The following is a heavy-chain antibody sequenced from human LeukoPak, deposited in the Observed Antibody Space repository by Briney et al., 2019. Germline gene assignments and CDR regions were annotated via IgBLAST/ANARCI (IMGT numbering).Heavy chain of an antibody. CDR3: AKDHFGGVDY. CDR1: GFTFSSYA. V-gene: IGHV3-23*01. Sequence: HPGASLRLSCAASGFTFSSYAMSWVRQAPGKGLEWVSAISGSGGSTYYADSGKGRFTIYRDNSKNTLYLQMNSLRAEDTAVYYCAKDHFGGVDYWGQGTLVTVSS. D-gene: IGHD3-16*01. J-gene: IGHJ4*02. CDR2: ISGSGGST.